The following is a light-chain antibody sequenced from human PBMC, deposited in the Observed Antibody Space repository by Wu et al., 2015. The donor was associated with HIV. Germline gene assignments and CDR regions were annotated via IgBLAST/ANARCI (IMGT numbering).Light chain of an antibody. Sequence: DIQMTQSPSTLPASVGDRVTITCRASQSIGNWLAWYQQKPGKAPKLLIYKASSLESGVPSRFSGSGSGTEFTLTISSLQPDDFATYYCQHFNPYLYSFGQGTKLEIK. CDR3: QHFNPYLYS. CDR2: KAS. CDR1: QSIGNW. J-gene: IGKJ2*03. V-gene: IGKV1-5*03.